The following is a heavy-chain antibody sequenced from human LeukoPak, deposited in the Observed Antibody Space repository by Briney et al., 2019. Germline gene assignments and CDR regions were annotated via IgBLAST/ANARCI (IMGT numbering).Heavy chain of an antibody. Sequence: GGSLRLSCAASGFTFSSYAISWVRQTPGKGLEWVSGISGNGGNTYYADSVKGRFTISRDNSKDTLYLQMNSLRAEDTAAYYCAKASAGYYDTSGYHGTHWGQGTRAIVSS. CDR1: GFTFSSYA. J-gene: IGHJ4*02. CDR3: AKASAGYYDTSGYHGTH. V-gene: IGHV3-23*01. CDR2: ISGNGGNT. D-gene: IGHD3-22*01.